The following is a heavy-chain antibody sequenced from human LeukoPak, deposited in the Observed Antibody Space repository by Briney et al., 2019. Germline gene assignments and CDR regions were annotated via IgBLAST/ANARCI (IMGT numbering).Heavy chain of an antibody. CDR3: AREVKGWYHWFDP. V-gene: IGHV4-34*01. D-gene: IGHD2-15*01. CDR1: GGSFSGYY. Sequence: SETLSLTCAVYGGSFSGYYWSWIRQPPGKGLEWIGEINHSGSTNYNPSLKSRVTISVDTSKNQFSLQLNSVTPEDTAVYYCAREVKGWYHWFDPWGQGTLVTVSS. J-gene: IGHJ5*02. CDR2: INHSGST.